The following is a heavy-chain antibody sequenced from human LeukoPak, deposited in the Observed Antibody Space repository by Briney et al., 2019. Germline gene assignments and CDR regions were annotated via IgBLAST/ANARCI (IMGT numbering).Heavy chain of an antibody. CDR1: GFTFRSYS. Sequence: GGSLRLSCAASGFTFRSYSMNWVRQAPGKGLEWVSVISSSSSYIYYAESVKGRFTISRDDAKNSLYLQMNSLRAEDTAVYYCARGRLALYFGDDFWGQGPLVTVSS. J-gene: IGHJ4*02. CDR2: ISSSSSYI. CDR3: ARGRLALYFGDDF. V-gene: IGHV3-21*01. D-gene: IGHD3-10*01.